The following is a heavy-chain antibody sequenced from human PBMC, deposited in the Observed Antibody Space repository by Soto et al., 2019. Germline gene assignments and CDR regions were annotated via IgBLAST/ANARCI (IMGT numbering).Heavy chain of an antibody. D-gene: IGHD5-12*01. CDR2: MNPNSGNT. V-gene: IGHV1-8*01. CDR3: ASRWLQPTYYYYYGMDV. J-gene: IGHJ6*02. Sequence: ASVKVPCKASGYTFTSYDINWVRQATGQGLEWMGWMNPNSGNTGYAQKFQGRVTMTRNTSISTAYMELSSLRSEDTAVYYCASRWLQPTYYYYYGMDVWGQGTTVTVSS. CDR1: GYTFTSYD.